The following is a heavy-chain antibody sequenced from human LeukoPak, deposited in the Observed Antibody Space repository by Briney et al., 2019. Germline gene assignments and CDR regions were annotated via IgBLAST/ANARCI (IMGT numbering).Heavy chain of an antibody. CDR1: GGSISSSSYY. CDR3: ARASRPAYWNGGGYFDY. V-gene: IGHV4-39*01. Sequence: SETLSLTCTVSGGSISSSSYYWGWIRQPPGKGLEWIGSIYYSGSTYYNPSLKSRVTISVDTSKNQFSLKLSSVTAADTAVYYRARASRPAYWNGGGYFDYWGQGTLVTVSS. J-gene: IGHJ4*02. CDR2: IYYSGST. D-gene: IGHD1-1*01.